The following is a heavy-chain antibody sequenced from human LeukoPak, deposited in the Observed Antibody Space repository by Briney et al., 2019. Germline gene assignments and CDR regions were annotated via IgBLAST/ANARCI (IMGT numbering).Heavy chain of an antibody. V-gene: IGHV3-11*06. CDR1: GFTFSDYY. CDR2: ISKSGSDT. CDR3: ARDITPGYCSGGSCYFSRGFDY. D-gene: IGHD2-15*01. J-gene: IGHJ4*02. Sequence: GGSLRLSCAAFGFTFSDYYMSWIRQAPGKGLEWVSYISKSGSDTNFADSVKGRFTISRDNAKNSLYLQMNSLRAEDTAVYYCARDITPGYCSGGSCYFSRGFDYWGQGTLVTVSS.